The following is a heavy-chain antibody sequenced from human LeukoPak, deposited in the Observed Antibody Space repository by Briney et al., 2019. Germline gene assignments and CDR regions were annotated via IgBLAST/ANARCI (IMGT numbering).Heavy chain of an antibody. CDR1: GFTFSSFA. CDR2: ISYDGSKK. V-gene: IGHV3-30*03. Sequence: GGSLRLSCAASGFTFSSFAIHWGRQAPGKGLEWVAVISYDGSKKYYADSVKGRFTISTDNAKNSLYLQMNSLRDEDTAVYYCARDRDYAFDYWGQGTLVTVSS. CDR3: ARDRDYAFDY. J-gene: IGHJ4*02. D-gene: IGHD4-17*01.